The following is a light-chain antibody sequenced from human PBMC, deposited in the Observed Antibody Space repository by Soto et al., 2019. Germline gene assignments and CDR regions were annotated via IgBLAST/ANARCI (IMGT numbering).Light chain of an antibody. Sequence: DIQMTQSPSSLSASVGDRVTITCRTSQSISRYLDWYQQKPGNAPRLLIYAASSLQSGVPSRFSGSGSGTDFTLTISSLQREDFATYSCQQSYSSPWTFGQGTRVDI. CDR2: AAS. CDR1: QSISRY. V-gene: IGKV1-39*01. J-gene: IGKJ1*01. CDR3: QQSYSSPWT.